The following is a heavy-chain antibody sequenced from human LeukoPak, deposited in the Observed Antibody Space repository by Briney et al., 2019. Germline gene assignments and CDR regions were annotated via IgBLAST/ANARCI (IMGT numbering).Heavy chain of an antibody. CDR3: ARDKNWWWEVPHDAYDI. V-gene: IGHV1-2*06. D-gene: IGHD2-8*02. J-gene: IGHJ3*02. Sequence: ASVKVSCKASGYTFTGYYMHWVRQAPGQGLEWMGRINPNSGGTNYAQKFQGRVTMTRDTSISTAYMELSRLRSDDTAVYYCARDKNWWWEVPHDAYDIWGQGTMVTVSS. CDR2: INPNSGGT. CDR1: GYTFTGYY.